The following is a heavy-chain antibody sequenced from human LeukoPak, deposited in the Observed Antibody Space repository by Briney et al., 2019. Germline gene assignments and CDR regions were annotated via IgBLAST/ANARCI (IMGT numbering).Heavy chain of an antibody. CDR1: GFTFSSYA. Sequence: AGGSLTLSCTASGFTFSSYAMSWVRQAPGKGLEWVSVISGNGGSPYYADSVKGRFTISRDNSKNTLSLQLNSLRAEDTALYYCAREPSYGSGNYNDYWGQGTLVTVSS. J-gene: IGHJ4*02. D-gene: IGHD3-10*01. V-gene: IGHV3-23*01. CDR3: AREPSYGSGNYNDY. CDR2: ISGNGGSP.